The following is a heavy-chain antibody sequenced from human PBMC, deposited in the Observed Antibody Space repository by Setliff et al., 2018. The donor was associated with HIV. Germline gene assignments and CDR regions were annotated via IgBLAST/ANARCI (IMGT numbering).Heavy chain of an antibody. J-gene: IGHJ4*02. Sequence: SETLSLTCTVSGGSISGYHWNWLRQTPGKGLEWIGSIYYSGSTYYNPSLKSRVTISLGTSRWQFSLTLNSVSAADTAVYFCAREAMYYYDTSGHPQGFDYWGQG. CDR2: IYYSGST. V-gene: IGHV4-59*12. CDR3: AREAMYYYDTSGHPQGFDY. D-gene: IGHD3-22*01. CDR1: GGSISGYH.